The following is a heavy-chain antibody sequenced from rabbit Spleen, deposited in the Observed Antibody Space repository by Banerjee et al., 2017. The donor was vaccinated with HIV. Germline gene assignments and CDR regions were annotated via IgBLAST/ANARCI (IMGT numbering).Heavy chain of an antibody. CDR3: ARDMPSTTGWAFNL. V-gene: IGHV1S45*01. J-gene: IGHJ4*01. Sequence: QEQLEESGGDLVKPEGSLTLTCTASGFSFSNTYYMCWVRQAPGKGPEWIACIYVTSGSTWYATWAKGRFTISKTSSTTVTLQMTSLTAADTATYFCARDMPSTTGWAFNLWGPGTLVTVS. CDR1: GFSFSNTYY. CDR2: IYVTSGST. D-gene: IGHD1-1*01.